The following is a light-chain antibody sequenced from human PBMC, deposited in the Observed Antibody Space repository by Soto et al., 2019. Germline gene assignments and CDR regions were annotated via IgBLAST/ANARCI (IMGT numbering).Light chain of an antibody. CDR3: HQYYSTPWT. Sequence: DIVMTQSPDSLAVSLGESATISCKSSQSVLSSSNDKNFLTWYQQKPGQPPKLLIYWASTRESGVPDRFSGSGSGTDFTLTISSLQAEDVAVYYCHQYYSTPWTFGQGTKVEIK. CDR1: QSVLSSSNDKNF. J-gene: IGKJ1*01. CDR2: WAS. V-gene: IGKV4-1*01.